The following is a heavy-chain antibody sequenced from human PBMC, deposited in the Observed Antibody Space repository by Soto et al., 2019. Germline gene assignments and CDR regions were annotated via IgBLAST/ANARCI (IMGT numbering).Heavy chain of an antibody. CDR3: ARDSLTGNYFDP. CDR2: IYHSGYT. J-gene: IGHJ5*02. V-gene: IGHV4-30-2*01. Sequence: QLQLQESGSGLVKPSQTLSLTCVVSGGSISSGGYAWNWILQPPGKGLEWIGYIYHSGYTSYNPSLKSRVTISVDKSKNQFSLKLSFVTAADTAVYYCARDSLTGNYFDPWGQGTLVTVSS. CDR1: GGSISSGGYA. D-gene: IGHD1-7*01.